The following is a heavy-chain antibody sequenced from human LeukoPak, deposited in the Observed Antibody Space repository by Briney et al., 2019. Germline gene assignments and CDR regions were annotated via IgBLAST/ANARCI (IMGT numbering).Heavy chain of an antibody. V-gene: IGHV4-31*03. D-gene: IGHD3-22*01. J-gene: IGHJ4*02. CDR1: GGSISSGGYC. Sequence: PSQTLSLTCTVSGGSISSGGYCWGWIRQHPGKGLEWIGYIYYSGSTYYNPSLKSRVTISVDTSKNQFSLKLSSVAAADTAVYYCARGPDSSGLRWSFDYWGQGTLVTVSS. CDR2: IYYSGST. CDR3: ARGPDSSGLRWSFDY.